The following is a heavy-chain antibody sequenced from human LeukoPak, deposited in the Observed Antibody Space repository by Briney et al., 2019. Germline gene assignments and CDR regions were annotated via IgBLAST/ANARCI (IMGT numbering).Heavy chain of an antibody. V-gene: IGHV3-30-3*01. CDR1: GFTFSNYA. D-gene: IGHD2-15*01. Sequence: GGSLRLSCGASGFTFSNYAMNWVRQAPGKGLEWEAFISYDGSNKYYADSVKGRFTISRDNSKNTLYLQMNSLRAEDTAVYYCARDRGGNFGYWGQGTLVTVSS. CDR3: ARDRGGNFGY. J-gene: IGHJ4*02. CDR2: ISYDGSNK.